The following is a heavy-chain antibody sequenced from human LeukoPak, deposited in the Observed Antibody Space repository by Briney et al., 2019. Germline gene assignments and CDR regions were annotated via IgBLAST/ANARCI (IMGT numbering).Heavy chain of an antibody. V-gene: IGHV5-51*01. Sequence: GESLQISCKGSGYSFTSYWIGWVRQLPGKGLEWMGIIYPGDSDTRYSPSFQGQVTISADKSISTAYLQWSSLKASDTAMYYCARDIVVVTAIPGYYYYGMDVWGQGTTVTVSS. CDR3: ARDIVVVTAIPGYYYYGMDV. J-gene: IGHJ6*02. D-gene: IGHD2-21*02. CDR1: GYSFTSYW. CDR2: IYPGDSDT.